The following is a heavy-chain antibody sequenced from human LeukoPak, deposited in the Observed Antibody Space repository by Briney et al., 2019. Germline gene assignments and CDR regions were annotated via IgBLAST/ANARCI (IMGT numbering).Heavy chain of an antibody. CDR2: IHNDGATT. CDR1: GFTFSSYA. J-gene: IGHJ6*03. V-gene: IGHV3-23*01. D-gene: IGHD1-14*01. CDR3: AKDRGMHPPYYIDV. Sequence: GSLRLSCAASGFTFSSYAMTWVRQGPGQGLQWVSLIHNDGATTYYADSVKGRFTISRDNSKNTLYLQMNILTAEDTAVYYCAKDRGMHPPYYIDVWGKGTTVTVSS.